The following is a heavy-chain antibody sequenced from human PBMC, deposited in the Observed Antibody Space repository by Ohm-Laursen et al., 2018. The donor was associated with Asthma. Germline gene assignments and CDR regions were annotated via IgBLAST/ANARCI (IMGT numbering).Heavy chain of an antibody. D-gene: IGHD1-26*01. V-gene: IGHV3-21*01. CDR1: GYTFSRYS. Sequence: SLRLSCAASGYTFSRYSIHWVRQVPGKGLEWVASISTASTFIYYADSVRGRFTTSRDKAKNSVYLRMNSLRAEDTALYYCARIGPEWELPGREYSLHHWGQGTQVTVSS. CDR3: ARIGPEWELPGREYSLHH. CDR2: ISTASTFI. J-gene: IGHJ1*01.